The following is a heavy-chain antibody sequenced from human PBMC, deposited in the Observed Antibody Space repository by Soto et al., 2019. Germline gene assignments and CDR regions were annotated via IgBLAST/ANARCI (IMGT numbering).Heavy chain of an antibody. V-gene: IGHV3-33*01. D-gene: IGHD6-13*01. J-gene: IGHJ4*02. CDR1: GFTFSSYG. CDR2: IWYDGSNK. Sequence: GGSLRLSCAASGFTFSSYGMHWVRQAPGKGLEWVAVIWYDGSNKYYADSVKGRFTISRDNSKNTLYLQMNSLRAEDTAVYYCARIQGYSSSWYLSVSHVPLTDYWGQGTLVTVSS. CDR3: ARIQGYSSSWYLSVSHVPLTDY.